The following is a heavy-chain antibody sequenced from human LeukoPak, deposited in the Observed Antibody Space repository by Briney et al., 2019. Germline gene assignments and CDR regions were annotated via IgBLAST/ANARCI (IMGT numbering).Heavy chain of an antibody. Sequence: SETLSLTCAVYARSFNDYYWNWIRQPPGKGLEWIGEINHRGDTNYNPSLKSRVTISVDTSKNQFSLRLTSVIAADTAIYYCARGQVPGGRGYNWFDPWGQGTLVTVSS. CDR3: ARGQVPGGRGYNWFDP. CDR2: INHRGDT. D-gene: IGHD2-2*01. CDR1: ARSFNDYY. J-gene: IGHJ5*02. V-gene: IGHV4-34*01.